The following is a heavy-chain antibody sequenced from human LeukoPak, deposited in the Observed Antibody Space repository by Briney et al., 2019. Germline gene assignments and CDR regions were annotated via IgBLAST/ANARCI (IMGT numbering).Heavy chain of an antibody. CDR1: GFTFSSYA. Sequence: GGSLRLSCAASGFTFSSYAMHWVRQAPGKGLEWVAVISYDGSNKYYADSVKGRFTISRDNSKNTLYLQMNSLRAEDTAVYYCAREGVAGAGEPDYWGQGTLVTVSS. J-gene: IGHJ4*01. D-gene: IGHD6-19*01. CDR3: AREGVAGAGEPDY. V-gene: IGHV3-30-3*01. CDR2: ISYDGSNK.